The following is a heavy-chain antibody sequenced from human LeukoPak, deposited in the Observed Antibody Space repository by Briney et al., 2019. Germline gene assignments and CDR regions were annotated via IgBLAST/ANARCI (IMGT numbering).Heavy chain of an antibody. CDR3: AIRRITFSPFDP. D-gene: IGHD3-3*01. V-gene: IGHV5-51*01. J-gene: IGHJ5*02. CDR2: THPGDSDT. CDR1: GYRFTNYY. Sequence: GGSLKISCKASGYRFTNYYIAWVRQMPGKGLEWMGITHPGDSDTRYSPTFQGQVTISVDKSISTAYLQWSSLKASDTAMYYCAIRRITFSPFDPWGQGTLVTVSS.